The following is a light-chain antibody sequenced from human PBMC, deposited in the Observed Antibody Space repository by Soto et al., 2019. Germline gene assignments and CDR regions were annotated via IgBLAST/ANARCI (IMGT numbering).Light chain of an antibody. Sequence: EIVMTQSPATLSVSPGERATLTCRASQSVGSNLAWYQQKPGQGPRHLLYVASTRPTGIPARFSGSGFGTEFNLTISGLRSEDFAIYFCQQYNNWPPDRTFGQGTKVEIK. V-gene: IGKV3-15*01. CDR2: VAS. J-gene: IGKJ1*01. CDR3: QQYNNWPPDRT. CDR1: QSVGSN.